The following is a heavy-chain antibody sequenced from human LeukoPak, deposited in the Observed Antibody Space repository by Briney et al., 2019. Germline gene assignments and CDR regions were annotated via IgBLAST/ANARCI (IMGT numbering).Heavy chain of an antibody. D-gene: IGHD2/OR15-2a*01. V-gene: IGHV3-23*05. Sequence: GGSLRLSCAASGFTFSSYAMSWVRQAPGKGLEWVSTIYSGGSTYYADSVKGRFTISRDNSKNTLYLQMNSLRAEDTAVYYCARVRGPTYYFDYWGQGTLVTVSS. J-gene: IGHJ4*02. CDR2: IYSGGST. CDR3: ARVRGPTYYFDY. CDR1: GFTFSSYA.